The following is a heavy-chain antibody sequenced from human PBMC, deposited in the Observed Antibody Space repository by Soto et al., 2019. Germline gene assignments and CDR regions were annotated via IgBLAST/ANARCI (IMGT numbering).Heavy chain of an antibody. J-gene: IGHJ5*02. CDR1: GYTFTSYA. D-gene: IGHD5-12*01. Sequence: GASVKVSCKASGYTFTSYAMHWVRQAPGQRLEWMGWINAGNGNTKYSQKFQGRVTITRDTSASTAYMELSSLRSEDTAVYYCARDIVATIGWFAPWGQGTLVTVSS. CDR2: INAGNGNT. V-gene: IGHV1-3*01. CDR3: ARDIVATIGWFAP.